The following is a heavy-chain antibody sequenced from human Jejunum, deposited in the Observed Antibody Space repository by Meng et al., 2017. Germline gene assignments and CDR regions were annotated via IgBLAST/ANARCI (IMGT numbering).Heavy chain of an antibody. D-gene: IGHD6-19*01. CDR3: AGSITVAGNIGGFDI. Sequence: GESLKISCKGSGYSFSSYWIGWMRQMPGKGLEWMGIIYPADSDTRYSPSFQGQVTIAADKSISTAYLQWNSLKASDTAMYYCAGSITVAGNIGGFDIWGQGTMVTVSS. CDR2: IYPADSDT. CDR1: GYSFSSYW. J-gene: IGHJ3*02. V-gene: IGHV5-51*01.